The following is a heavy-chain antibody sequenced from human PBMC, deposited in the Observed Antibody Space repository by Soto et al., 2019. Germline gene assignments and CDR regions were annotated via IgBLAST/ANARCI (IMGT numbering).Heavy chain of an antibody. CDR2: ISAYNGNT. V-gene: IGHV1-18*01. Sequence: ASVKVSCKASGYTFTSYGISWVRQAPGQGLEWMGWISAYNGNTNYAQKLQGRVTMTTDTSTSTAYMELRSLRSDDTAVYYCARDEPYDDDGSCYYWGQGTLVTVSS. D-gene: IGHD3-10*01. CDR3: ARDEPYDDDGSCYY. CDR1: GYTFTSYG. J-gene: IGHJ4*02.